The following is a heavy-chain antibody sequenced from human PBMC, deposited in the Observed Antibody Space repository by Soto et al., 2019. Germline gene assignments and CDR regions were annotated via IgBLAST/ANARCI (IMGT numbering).Heavy chain of an antibody. D-gene: IGHD6-19*01. CDR2: FIPIFGTA. CDR1: GGTFSSYA. V-gene: IGHV1-69*06. J-gene: IGHJ6*02. Sequence: QVQLVQSGAEVKKPGSSVKVSCKASGGTFSSYAISWVRQAPGQGLEWMGGFIPIFGTANYAQKFQGRVTITADKSTSTAYMELSSLRSEDTAVYYCARGDSSGWIAYYGMDVWGQGTTVTVSS. CDR3: ARGDSSGWIAYYGMDV.